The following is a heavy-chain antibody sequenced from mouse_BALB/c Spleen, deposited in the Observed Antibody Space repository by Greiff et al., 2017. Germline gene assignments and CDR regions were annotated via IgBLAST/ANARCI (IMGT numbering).Heavy chain of an antibody. D-gene: IGHD2-4*01. V-gene: IGHV5-17*02. Sequence: EEQRVESGGGLVQPGGSRKLSCAASGFTFSSFGMHWVRQAPEKGLEWVAYISSGSSTIYYADTVKGRFTISRDNPKNTLFLQMTSLRSEDTAMYYCARWITIPYYAMDYWGQGTSVTVSS. J-gene: IGHJ4*01. CDR2: ISSGSSTI. CDR3: ARWITIPYYAMDY. CDR1: GFTFSSFG.